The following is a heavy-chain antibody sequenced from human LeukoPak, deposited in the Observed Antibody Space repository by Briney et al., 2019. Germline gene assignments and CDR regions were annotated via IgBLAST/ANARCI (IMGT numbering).Heavy chain of an antibody. Sequence: GGSLRLSCAASGFTFSSYAMSWVRQAPGKGLEWDSSIPRNGGSTYYADSVKGRFTISRDNSKNTLYVQMNSLRVDDTAVYYCAKAPRFGDHAAEYFYYYMDVWGKGTTVTVSS. CDR1: GFTFSSYA. D-gene: IGHD3-16*01. J-gene: IGHJ6*03. CDR3: AKAPRFGDHAAEYFYYYMDV. V-gene: IGHV3-23*01. CDR2: IPRNGGST.